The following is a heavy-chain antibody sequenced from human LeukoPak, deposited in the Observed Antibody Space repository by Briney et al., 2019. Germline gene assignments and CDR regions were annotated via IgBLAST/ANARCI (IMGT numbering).Heavy chain of an antibody. Sequence: GGSLRLSCAASGFTFSSYGMHWVRQAPGKGLEWVAVISYDGSNKYYADSVKGRFTISRDNSKNTLYLQMNSLRAEDTAVYYCAKAPVGAPRFDYWGQGTLVTVSS. V-gene: IGHV3-30*18. CDR1: GFTFSSYG. J-gene: IGHJ4*02. D-gene: IGHD1-26*01. CDR3: AKAPVGAPRFDY. CDR2: ISYDGSNK.